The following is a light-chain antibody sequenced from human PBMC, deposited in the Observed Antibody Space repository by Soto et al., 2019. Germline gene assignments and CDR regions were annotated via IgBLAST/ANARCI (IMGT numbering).Light chain of an antibody. CDR2: DAS. V-gene: IGKV1-5*01. CDR3: QQYNSYWT. J-gene: IGKJ1*01. Sequence: DIQMTQSPSTLSASVGDRVTITCRASQSISSWVAWYQQKPGKAPKLLIYDASSLESGVPSRFSGSGSGAEFTLTISSLQPEDFATYYCQQYNSYWTFGQGTKVEIK. CDR1: QSISSW.